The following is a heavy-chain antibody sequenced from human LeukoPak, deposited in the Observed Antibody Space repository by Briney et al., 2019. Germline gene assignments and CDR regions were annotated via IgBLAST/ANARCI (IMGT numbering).Heavy chain of an antibody. CDR2: IWYDGSNK. CDR1: GFTFSSYG. V-gene: IGHV3-33*06. D-gene: IGHD3-10*01. Sequence: GGSLRLSCAASGFTFSSYGMHWVRQAPGKGLEWVAVIWYDGSNKYYADSVKGRFTISRDNSKNTLYLQMNSLRAEDTAVYYCAKDFFGLGSYYNEGDWFDPWGQGTLVTVSS. CDR3: AKDFFGLGSYYNEGDWFDP. J-gene: IGHJ5*02.